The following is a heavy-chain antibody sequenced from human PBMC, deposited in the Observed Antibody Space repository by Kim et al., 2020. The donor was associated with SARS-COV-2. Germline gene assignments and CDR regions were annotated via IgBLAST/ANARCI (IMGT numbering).Heavy chain of an antibody. Sequence: ADSGKGRVTISRDSSKKKLYRKMNSLRAEDTAVYYCARVHDSMGYYGMDVWGQGTTVTVSS. CDR3: ARVHDSMGYYGMDV. D-gene: IGHD3-22*01. V-gene: IGHV3-30*01. J-gene: IGHJ6*02.